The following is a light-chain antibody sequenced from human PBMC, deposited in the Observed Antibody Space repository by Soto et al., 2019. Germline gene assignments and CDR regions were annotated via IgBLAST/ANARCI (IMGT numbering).Light chain of an antibody. CDR1: QSVSSGY. CDR3: QKYGSSPPLS. Sequence: EIVLTQSPGTLSLSPGERPTLSCRASQSVSSGYLAWYQQKPGQAPRLLIYGASSRATGIPDRFSGSGSGTDFTLTVSRLEPEDLAVYYCQKYGSSPPLSFGGGTKVDIK. CDR2: GAS. J-gene: IGKJ4*01. V-gene: IGKV3-20*01.